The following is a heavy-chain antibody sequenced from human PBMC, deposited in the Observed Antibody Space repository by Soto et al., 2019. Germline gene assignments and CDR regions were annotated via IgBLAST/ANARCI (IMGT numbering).Heavy chain of an antibody. D-gene: IGHD3-10*01. J-gene: IGHJ4*02. Sequence: SETLSLTCTVSGGSISSGDYYWSWIRQPPGKGLEWIGNIYYIGSTYYNPSLKSRVTISIDTSKNQFSLKLSSVTAADTAVYYCASRKSSPYFDYWGQGTLVTVSS. CDR2: IYYIGST. CDR3: ASRKSSPYFDY. CDR1: GGSISSGDYY. V-gene: IGHV4-30-4*01.